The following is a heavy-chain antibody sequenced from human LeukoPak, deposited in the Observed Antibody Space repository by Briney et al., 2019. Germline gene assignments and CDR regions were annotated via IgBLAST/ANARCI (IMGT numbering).Heavy chain of an antibody. Sequence: PSETLSLTCAVYGGSFSGYYWSRIRQPPGKGLEWIGEINHSGSTNYNPSLKSRVTISVDTSKNQFSLKLSSVTAADTAVYYCARDAYCGGDCYNAFDIWGQGTMVTVSS. CDR1: GGSFSGYY. CDR2: INHSGST. J-gene: IGHJ3*02. D-gene: IGHD2-21*02. CDR3: ARDAYCGGDCYNAFDI. V-gene: IGHV4-34*01.